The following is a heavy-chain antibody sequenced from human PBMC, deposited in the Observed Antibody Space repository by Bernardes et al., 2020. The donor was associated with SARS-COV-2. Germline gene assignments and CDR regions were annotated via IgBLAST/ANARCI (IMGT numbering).Heavy chain of an antibody. CDR3: ARDRLSAEIDI. V-gene: IGHV4-31*03. Sequence: SETLSLTCTVSGGSISSGDYYWSWIRQHPGKGLEWIGYIYYSGSTYYNPSLKSRVTISVDTSKKQFSLKLSSVSAADTAVYYCARDRLSAEIDIWGQGTMVTVSS. D-gene: IGHD3-10*01. CDR2: IYYSGST. J-gene: IGHJ3*02. CDR1: GGSISSGDYY.